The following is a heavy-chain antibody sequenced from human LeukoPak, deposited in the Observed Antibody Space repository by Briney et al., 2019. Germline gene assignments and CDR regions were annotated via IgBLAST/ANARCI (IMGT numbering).Heavy chain of an antibody. CDR2: IYYRGST. V-gene: IGHV4-39*01. CDR1: GGSISGSSYY. Sequence: SETLSLTCSVSGGSISGSSYYWGWVRQPPGKGLEWIGNIYYRGSTYYNPSLKSRVIMSIDTSKNQFSLKVNSVTATDTAVYYCAKTVWSRLAEGLDSWGQGTLVTVSS. CDR3: AKTVWSRLAEGLDS. J-gene: IGHJ4*02. D-gene: IGHD2-21*02.